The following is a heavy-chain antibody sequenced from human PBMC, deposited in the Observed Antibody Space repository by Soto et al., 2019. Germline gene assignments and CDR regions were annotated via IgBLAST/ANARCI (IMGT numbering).Heavy chain of an antibody. Sequence: GGSLRLSCAASGFTFSSYGMHWVRQAPGKGLEWVAVIWYDGSNKYYADSVKGRFTISRDNSKNTLYLQMNSLRAEDTAVYYCARAQIEIAAAGPPDYWGQGTLVTVSS. CDR3: ARAQIEIAAAGPPDY. V-gene: IGHV3-33*01. D-gene: IGHD6-13*01. J-gene: IGHJ4*02. CDR1: GFTFSSYG. CDR2: IWYDGSNK.